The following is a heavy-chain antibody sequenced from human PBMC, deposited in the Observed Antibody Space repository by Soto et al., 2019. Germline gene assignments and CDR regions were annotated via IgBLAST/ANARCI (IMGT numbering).Heavy chain of an antibody. V-gene: IGHV1-69*13. CDR2: IIPIFGTA. Sequence: ASVKVSCKASGGTFSSYAISWVRQAPGQGLEWMGGIIPIFGTANYAQKFQGRVTITADESTSTAYMELSSLRSEDTAVYYCARMYLAGHRQPFDYWGQGTLVTVSS. D-gene: IGHD6-19*01. CDR1: GGTFSSYA. CDR3: ARMYLAGHRQPFDY. J-gene: IGHJ4*02.